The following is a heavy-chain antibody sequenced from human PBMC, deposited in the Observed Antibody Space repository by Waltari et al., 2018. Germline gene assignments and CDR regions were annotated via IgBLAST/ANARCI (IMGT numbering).Heavy chain of an antibody. Sequence: EVQLVESGGGLVQPGGSLRLSCAASGFTFSSYDLHGVRQATGKGLEWVSAIGTAGDTYYPGSVKGRFTISRENAKNSLYLQMNSLRAEDTAVYYCARGGQQLGGDWGQGTLVTVSS. D-gene: IGHD6-13*01. CDR3: ARGGQQLGGD. J-gene: IGHJ4*02. V-gene: IGHV3-13*01. CDR2: IGTAGDT. CDR1: GFTFSSYD.